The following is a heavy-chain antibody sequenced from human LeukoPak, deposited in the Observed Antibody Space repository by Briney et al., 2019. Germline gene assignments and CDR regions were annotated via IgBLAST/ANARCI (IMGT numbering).Heavy chain of an antibody. D-gene: IGHD5-18*01. CDR3: ARGFRGYNYEFNY. Sequence: GGSLRLSCAASGFTFSGYDMHWVRQATGKGLEWVSGIGTAGDTYYSGSVKGRFTISRENAKNSLYLQMNSLRAGDTAVYYCARGFRGYNYEFNYWGQGTLVTVSS. V-gene: IGHV3-13*04. CDR1: GFTFSGYD. CDR2: IGTAGDT. J-gene: IGHJ4*02.